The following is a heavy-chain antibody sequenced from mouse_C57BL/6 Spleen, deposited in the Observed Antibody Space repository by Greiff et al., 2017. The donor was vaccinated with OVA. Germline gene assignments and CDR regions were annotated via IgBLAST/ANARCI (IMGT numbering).Heavy chain of an antibody. CDR2: IYPGDGDT. CDR3: ARRGGMVTTYFDY. J-gene: IGHJ2*01. V-gene: IGHV1-82*01. CDR1: GYAFSSSW. Sequence: QVQLQQSGPELVKPGASGKISCKASGYAFSSSWMNWVKRRPGTGLEWIGRIYPGDGDTNYNGKFKGKATLTADKSSSTAYMQLSSLTSEDSAVYFCARRGGMVTTYFDYWGQGTTLTVSS. D-gene: IGHD2-2*01.